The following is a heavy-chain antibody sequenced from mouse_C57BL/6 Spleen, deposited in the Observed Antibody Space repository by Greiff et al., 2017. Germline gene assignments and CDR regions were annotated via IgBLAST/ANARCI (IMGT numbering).Heavy chain of an antibody. CDR3: TRGVFDY. V-gene: IGHV1-15*01. J-gene: IGHJ2*01. CDR2: IDPETGGT. CDR1: GYTFTDYE. Sequence: VQLQESGAELVRPGASVTLSCKASGYTFTDYEMHWVKQTPVHGLEWIGAIDPETGGTAYNQKFKGKAILTADKSSSTAYMELRSLTSEDSAVYYCTRGVFDYWGQGTTLTVSS.